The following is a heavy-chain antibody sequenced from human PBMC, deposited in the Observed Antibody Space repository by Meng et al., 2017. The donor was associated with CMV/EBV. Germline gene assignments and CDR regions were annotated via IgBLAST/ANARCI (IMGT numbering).Heavy chain of an antibody. CDR3: ALGGMVPAAEYGMDV. D-gene: IGHD2-2*01. Sequence: SVKVSCKASGGTFSSYAISWVRQAPGQGLEWMGGIIPILGIANYAQKFQGRVTITADKSTSTAYMELSSLRSEDTAMYYCALGGMVPAAEYGMDVWGQGTTVTVSS. V-gene: IGHV1-69*10. J-gene: IGHJ6*02. CDR2: IIPILGIA. CDR1: GGTFSSYA.